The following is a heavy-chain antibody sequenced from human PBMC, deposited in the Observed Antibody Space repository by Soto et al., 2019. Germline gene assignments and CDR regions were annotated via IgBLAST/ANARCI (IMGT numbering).Heavy chain of an antibody. D-gene: IGHD5-18*01. V-gene: IGHV3-33*01. CDR3: ARPESNVDTADAFVI. Sequence: QVQLVESGGGVVQPGRSLRLSCAASGFTFSSYGMHWVRQAPGKGLEWVAVIWYDGSNKYYADSVKGRFTISRDNSKNTLYLQMNSLSAEDTAVYYCARPESNVDTADAFVIWGQGTMVTVSS. J-gene: IGHJ3*02. CDR2: IWYDGSNK. CDR1: GFTFSSYG.